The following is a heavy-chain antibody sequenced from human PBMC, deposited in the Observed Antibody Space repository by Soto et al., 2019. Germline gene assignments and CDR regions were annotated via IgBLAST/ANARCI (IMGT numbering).Heavy chain of an antibody. CDR1: GYTLTEVS. V-gene: IGHV1-24*01. J-gene: IGHJ4*02. CDR3: ATVKGSSSWYGRIDY. Sequence: ASVKVSYKVSGYTLTEVSMQWVRQAPGKGIEWMGGFDPEDGETIYAQKFQGRVTMTEDTSTDTAYMELSSLRSEDTAVYYCATVKGSSSWYGRIDYWGQGTLVTVSS. CDR2: FDPEDGET. D-gene: IGHD6-13*01.